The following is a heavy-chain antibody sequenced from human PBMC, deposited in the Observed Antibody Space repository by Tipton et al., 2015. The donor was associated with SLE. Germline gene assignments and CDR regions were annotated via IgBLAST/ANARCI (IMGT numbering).Heavy chain of an antibody. J-gene: IGHJ4*02. CDR1: GFTFSSYA. D-gene: IGHD1/OR15-1a*01. Sequence: SLRLSCATSGFTFSSYALSWVRRAPGKGLEWVSAISGGGGSTYYADFVKGRFSISIDKSKKTLFLQMNSLRVDDTATYYCAKFEKTTDFYLDSWGQGTLVSLSS. V-gene: IGHV3-23*01. CDR3: AKFEKTTDFYLDS. CDR2: ISGGGGST.